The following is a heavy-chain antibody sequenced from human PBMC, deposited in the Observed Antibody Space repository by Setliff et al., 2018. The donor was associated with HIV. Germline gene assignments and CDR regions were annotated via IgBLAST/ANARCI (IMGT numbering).Heavy chain of an antibody. CDR1: GYTFTSCF. D-gene: IGHD6-13*01. CDR2: INPSDGSA. J-gene: IGHJ4*02. CDR3: AKEYHTAATGTRVANYFDY. Sequence: GASVKVSCKASGYTFTSCFLHWVRQAPGQGLEYMGIINPSDGSADYVEKFQDRVTITRDTSTSTVYMEMSSLRSEDTAIYYCAKEYHTAATGTRVANYFDYWGQGTLVTV. V-gene: IGHV1-46*01.